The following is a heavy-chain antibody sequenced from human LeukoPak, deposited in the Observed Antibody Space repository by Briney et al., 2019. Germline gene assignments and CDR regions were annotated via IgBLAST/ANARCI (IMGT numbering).Heavy chain of an antibody. CDR3: ATLPFNSRNTDY. V-gene: IGHV1-2*02. Sequence: ASVKVSCKTSGYTFTTYLVHWVRQAPGQGLEWMGWIYPNNGDTNYAPKFQGRVTMTSDTSITTAYLELSRLTSDDTAVYYCATLPFNSRNTDYWGQGTLVTVSS. CDR2: IYPNNGDT. J-gene: IGHJ4*02. D-gene: IGHD1/OR15-1a*01. CDR1: GYTFTTYL.